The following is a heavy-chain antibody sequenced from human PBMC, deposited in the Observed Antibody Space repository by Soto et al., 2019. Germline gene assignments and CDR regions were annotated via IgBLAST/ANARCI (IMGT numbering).Heavy chain of an antibody. CDR2: IYYSGST. D-gene: IGHD6-6*01. J-gene: IGHJ5*02. CDR1: GGSISSGGYY. CDR3: ARAGACISGRPYRLFDP. Sequence: PSETLSLTCTVSGGSISSGGYYWSWIRQHPGKGLEWIGYIYYSGSTYYNPSLKSRVTISVDTSKNQFSLKLSSVTAADTAVYYCARAGACISGRPYRLFDPWGQGTLDIVSS. V-gene: IGHV4-31*03.